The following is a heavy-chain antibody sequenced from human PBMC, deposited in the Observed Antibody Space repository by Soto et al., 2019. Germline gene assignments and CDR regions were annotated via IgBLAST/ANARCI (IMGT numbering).Heavy chain of an antibody. D-gene: IGHD1-26*01. Sequence: QVQLVQSGADVKKPGSSVKVSCKASGGTFSSYAISWVRQAPGQGLEWMGGIIAILGTANYAQKFQGRVTITADKSTSPDYMELSSLRSEATAVYYCAGGSGSSHNWFDPWGQGTLVTVSS. V-gene: IGHV1-69*06. CDR2: IIAILGTA. CDR3: AGGSGSSHNWFDP. J-gene: IGHJ5*02. CDR1: GGTFSSYA.